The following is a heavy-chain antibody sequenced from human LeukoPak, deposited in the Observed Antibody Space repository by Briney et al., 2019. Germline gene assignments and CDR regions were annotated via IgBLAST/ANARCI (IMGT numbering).Heavy chain of an antibody. CDR1: RFTFSSYS. J-gene: IGHJ4*02. CDR3: TTHSSKYYYDSSGYYSDY. V-gene: IGHV3-21*01. D-gene: IGHD3-22*01. Sequence: PGGSLRLSCAASRFTFSSYSMNWVRQAPGKGLEWVSSISSSSSYIYYADSVKGRFTISRDNAKNSLYLQMNSLRAEDTAVYYCTTHSSKYYYDSSGYYSDYWGQGTLVTVSS. CDR2: ISSSSSYI.